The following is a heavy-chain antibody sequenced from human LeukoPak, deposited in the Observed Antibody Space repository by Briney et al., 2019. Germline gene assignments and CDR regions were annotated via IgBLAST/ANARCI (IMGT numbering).Heavy chain of an antibody. CDR3: AREVATFIDAFDI. Sequence: GGSLRLSCAASGFTFSSYSMNWVRQAPGKGLEWVSYISSSSSTIYYADSVKGRFTISRDNAKNSLYLQMNSLRAEDTAVYYCAREVATFIDAFDIWGQGTMVTVSS. J-gene: IGHJ3*02. D-gene: IGHD5-12*01. CDR2: ISSSSSTI. V-gene: IGHV3-48*04. CDR1: GFTFSSYS.